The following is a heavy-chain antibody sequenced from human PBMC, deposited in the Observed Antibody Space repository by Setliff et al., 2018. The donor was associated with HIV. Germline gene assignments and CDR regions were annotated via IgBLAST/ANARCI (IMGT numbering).Heavy chain of an antibody. Sequence: SETLSLTCTVSGGSISGSSYYWGWIRQPPGKGLEWIGNIYYSGSTYYNPSLKSRVTISVDTSQNQFSLRLSSVTAADTAMYYCVRDDYGYNGKGFDYWGPGTLVTVSS. CDR1: GGSISGSSYY. D-gene: IGHD4-17*01. V-gene: IGHV4-39*07. CDR2: IYYSGST. J-gene: IGHJ4*02. CDR3: VRDDYGYNGKGFDY.